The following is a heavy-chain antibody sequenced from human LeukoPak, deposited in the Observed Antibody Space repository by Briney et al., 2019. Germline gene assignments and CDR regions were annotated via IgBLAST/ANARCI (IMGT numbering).Heavy chain of an antibody. CDR2: IRYDGSNK. CDR1: GFTFSSYG. J-gene: IGHJ4*02. CDR3: AKDATTVTTFYFDY. D-gene: IGHD4-17*01. Sequence: PGGSLRLSCAASGFTFSSYGMHWVRQAPGKGLEWVAFIRYDGSNKYYADSVKGRFTISRDNSKNTLYLQMNSLRAEDTAVYYRAKDATTVTTFYFDYWGQGTLVTVSS. V-gene: IGHV3-30*02.